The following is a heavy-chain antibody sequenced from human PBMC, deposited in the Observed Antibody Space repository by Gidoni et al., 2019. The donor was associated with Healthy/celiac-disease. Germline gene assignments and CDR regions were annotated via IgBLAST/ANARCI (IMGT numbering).Heavy chain of an antibody. V-gene: IGHV3-21*01. CDR1: AFTFSRYS. CDR3: ARDLSVYGDYYFDY. Sequence: EVQLVESGGGLVKPGWSLILSCSASAFTFSRYSMNWVRQAPGKGLEWVSSISSSSSYIYYADSVKGRFTISRDNDKNSLYLQMKSLRAEDTAVYYCARDLSVYGDYYFDYWGQGTLVTVSS. CDR2: ISSSSSYI. J-gene: IGHJ4*02. D-gene: IGHD4-17*01.